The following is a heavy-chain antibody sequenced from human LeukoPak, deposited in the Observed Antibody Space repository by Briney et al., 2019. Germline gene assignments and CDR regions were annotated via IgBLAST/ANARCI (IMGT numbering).Heavy chain of an antibody. CDR2: IYYSEST. CDR3: AKQRRDGYNYFDY. D-gene: IGHD5-24*01. CDR1: GGSISSSRYY. J-gene: IGHJ4*02. V-gene: IGHV4-39*01. Sequence: SETLSLTCTVSGGSISSSRYYWGWIRHPPGKGLEWIGNIYYSESTYYNPSLKSRVTISVDTSKNQFSLKLSTVTAADTAVYYCAKQRRDGYNYFDYWGQGTLVTVSS.